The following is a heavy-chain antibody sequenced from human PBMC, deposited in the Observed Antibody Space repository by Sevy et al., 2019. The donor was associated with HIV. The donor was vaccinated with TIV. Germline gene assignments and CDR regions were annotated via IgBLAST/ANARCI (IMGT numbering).Heavy chain of an antibody. CDR1: GFTFSSYT. CDR3: ARGGCTSSSCYLFDY. J-gene: IGHJ4*02. CDR2: ISSSSSYI. D-gene: IGHD2-2*01. Sequence: GSLRLSCVASGFTFSSYTMNWVRQAPGKGLEWVSSISSSSSYIFYADSVKGQFTISRDNAKNSLYLQMNSLRDEDTAVYYCARGGCTSSSCYLFDYWGQGTLVTVSS. V-gene: IGHV3-21*01.